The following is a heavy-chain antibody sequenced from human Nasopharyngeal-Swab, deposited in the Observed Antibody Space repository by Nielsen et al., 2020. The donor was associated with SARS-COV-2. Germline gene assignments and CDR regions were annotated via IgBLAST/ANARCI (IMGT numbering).Heavy chain of an antibody. CDR1: GFTFSSYS. V-gene: IGHV3-48*01. D-gene: IGHD3-3*01. J-gene: IGHJ3*02. CDR2: ISSSSTI. Sequence: GGSRRLSCAASGFTFSSYSMNWVRQAPGKGLEWVSYISSSSTIYYADSVKGRFTVSRDNAKNSLYLQMNSLRAEDTAVYYCAREVLRFLEWLLPSDAFDIWGQGTTVTVSS. CDR3: AREVLRFLEWLLPSDAFDI.